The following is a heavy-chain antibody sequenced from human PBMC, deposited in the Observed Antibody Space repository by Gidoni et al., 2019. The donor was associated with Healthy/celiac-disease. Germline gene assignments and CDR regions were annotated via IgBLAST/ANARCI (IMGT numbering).Heavy chain of an antibody. CDR1: GFTFDDYA. J-gene: IGHJ4*02. CDR2: ISWNSGSI. CDR3: AQSGKWEPELFYY. V-gene: IGHV3-9*01. D-gene: IGHD1-26*01. Sequence: EVQMVESGGGLVQPGRSLRLSCAASGFTFDDYAMHWVRQAPGKGLEWVSGISWNSGSIGYADSVKGRFTISRDNAKNSLYLQMNSLRAEDTALYYCAQSGKWEPELFYYWGQGTLVTVSS.